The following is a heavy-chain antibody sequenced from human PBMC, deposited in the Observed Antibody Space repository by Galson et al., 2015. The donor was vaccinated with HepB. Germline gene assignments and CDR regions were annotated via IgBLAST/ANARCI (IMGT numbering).Heavy chain of an antibody. V-gene: IGHV3-64D*06. D-gene: IGHD6-13*01. Sequence: SLRLSCAASGFTFSSYAMHWVRQAPGKGLEYVSAISSNGGSTYYADSVKGRFTISRDNSKNTLYLQMSSLRAEDTAVYYCVKERADEFGQQLVLWYFDYWGQGTLVTVSS. CDR3: VKERADEFGQQLVLWYFDY. J-gene: IGHJ4*02. CDR2: ISSNGGST. CDR1: GFTFSSYA.